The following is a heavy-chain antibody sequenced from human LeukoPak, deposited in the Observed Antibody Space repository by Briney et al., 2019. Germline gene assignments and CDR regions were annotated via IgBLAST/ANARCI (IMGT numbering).Heavy chain of an antibody. D-gene: IGHD3-10*01. CDR2: ISSSGSTI. CDR3: AKEGFGSGEAY. V-gene: IGHV3-48*03. CDR1: GFTFSSYE. Sequence: LAGGSLRLSCAASGFTFSSYEMNWVRQAPGKGLEWVSYISSSGSTIYYADSVKGRFTISRDNAKNSLYLQMNSLRAEDTAVYYCAKEGFGSGEAYWGQGTLVTVSS. J-gene: IGHJ4*02.